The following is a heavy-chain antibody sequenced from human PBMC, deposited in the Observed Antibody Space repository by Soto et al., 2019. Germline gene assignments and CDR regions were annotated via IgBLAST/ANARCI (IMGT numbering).Heavy chain of an antibody. CDR3: ARDICGYCSSTSCYKVCWYFDL. CDR2: IWYDGSNK. Sequence: QVQLVESGGGVVQPGRSLRLSCAASGFTFSSYGMHWVRQAPGEGLEWVAVIWYDGSNKYYADSVKGRFTISRDNSKNTLYLQMNSLRAEDTAVYYCARDICGYCSSTSCYKVCWYFDLWGRGTLVTVSS. D-gene: IGHD2-2*02. V-gene: IGHV3-33*01. CDR1: GFTFSSYG. J-gene: IGHJ2*01.